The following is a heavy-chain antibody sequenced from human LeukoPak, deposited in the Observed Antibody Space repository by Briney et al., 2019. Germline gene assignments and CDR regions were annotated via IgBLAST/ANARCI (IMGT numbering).Heavy chain of an antibody. V-gene: IGHV4-4*07. Sequence: SETLSLTCTVSGGSISSYYWSWIRQPAGKGLEWIGRIYTSGSTNYNPSLKSRVTMSVDTSKNQFSLKLSSVTAADTAVYYCARDQTYGSGSYFDSKNPYGMDVWGQGTTVTVSS. D-gene: IGHD3-10*01. J-gene: IGHJ6*02. CDR3: ARDQTYGSGSYFDSKNPYGMDV. CDR1: GGSISSYY. CDR2: IYTSGST.